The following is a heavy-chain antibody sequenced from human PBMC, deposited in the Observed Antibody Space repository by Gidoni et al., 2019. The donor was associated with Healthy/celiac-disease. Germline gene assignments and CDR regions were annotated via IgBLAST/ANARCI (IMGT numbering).Heavy chain of an antibody. J-gene: IGHJ6*02. CDR2: IIPIFGTA. Sequence: QVQLVQSGAEVKKPGSSVKVSCKASGGTFSSYTISWVRQAPGQGLEWMGGIIPIFGTANYAQKFQGRVTITADESTSTAYMELSSLRSEDTAVYYCARDPYPAKSGYEYYYYGMDVWGQGTTVTVSS. CDR1: GGTFSSYT. D-gene: IGHD5-12*01. CDR3: ARDPYPAKSGYEYYYYGMDV. V-gene: IGHV1-69*01.